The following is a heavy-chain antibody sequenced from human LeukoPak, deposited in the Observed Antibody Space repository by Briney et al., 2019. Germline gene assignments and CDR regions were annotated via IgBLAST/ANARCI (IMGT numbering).Heavy chain of an antibody. CDR1: GFTFSSYS. CDR3: ARDQAHQLLNYYYYGMDV. CDR2: ISSSSYI. Sequence: PGGSLRLSCAASGFTFSSYSMNWVRQAPGKGLEWVSSISSSSYIYYADSVKGRFTISRDNAKNSLYLQMNSLRAEDTAVYYCARDQAHQLLNYYYYGMDVWGQGTTVTVSS. V-gene: IGHV3-21*01. D-gene: IGHD2-2*01. J-gene: IGHJ6*02.